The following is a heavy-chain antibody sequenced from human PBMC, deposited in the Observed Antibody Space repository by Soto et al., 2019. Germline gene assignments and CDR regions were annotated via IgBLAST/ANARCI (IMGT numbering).Heavy chain of an antibody. CDR1: GYSFTNYG. Sequence: ASVKVSCKASGYSFTNYGITWVRQAPGQGLEWMGWISAYNGDTHYSQKIQDRLTMTTDTSTSTAYMDLRSLTSDDTADYYCARVEDYFDSSGYNYWGQGTLVTVSS. CDR3: ARVEDYFDSSGYNY. V-gene: IGHV1-18*01. CDR2: ISAYNGDT. J-gene: IGHJ4*02. D-gene: IGHD3-22*01.